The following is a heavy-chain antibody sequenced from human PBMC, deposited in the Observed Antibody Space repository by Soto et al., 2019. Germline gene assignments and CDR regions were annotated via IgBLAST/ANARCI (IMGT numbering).Heavy chain of an antibody. CDR1: GFTFDDYA. CDR3: AKDKSVAAAGYYYGMDV. V-gene: IGHV3-9*01. J-gene: IGHJ6*02. Sequence: PGGSLRLSCAASGFTFDDYAMHWVRQAPGKGLEWVSGISWNSGSIGYADSVKGRFTISRDNAKNSLYLQMNSLRAEDTALYYSAKDKSVAAAGYYYGMDVWGQGTTVTVSS. CDR2: ISWNSGSI. D-gene: IGHD6-13*01.